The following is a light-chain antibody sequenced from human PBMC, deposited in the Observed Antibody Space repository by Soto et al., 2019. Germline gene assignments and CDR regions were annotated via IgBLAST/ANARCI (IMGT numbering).Light chain of an antibody. CDR3: QQYNIYPLT. CDR1: QDINSH. CDR2: AAS. V-gene: IGKV1D-16*01. Sequence: DVQMTQSPSSLSASVGDRVTITCRASQDINSHLAWYQQKPGNAPKSLIYAASSLQTGVPSRFSGSESGTDFTLTINNLQPEDSATYYCQQYNIYPLTFGGGTKVEIK. J-gene: IGKJ4*01.